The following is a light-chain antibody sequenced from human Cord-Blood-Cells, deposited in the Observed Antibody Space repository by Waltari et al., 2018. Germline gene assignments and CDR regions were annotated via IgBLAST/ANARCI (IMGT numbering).Light chain of an antibody. CDR3: QSYDSSNRV. J-gene: IGLJ3*02. Sequence: NFMLTQPHSVSESPGKTVTISCTRSSGSIASNSVQWYQQRPGSSPPTVIYGDNQRPSGFPDRFSGSIDSSSNSASLTISGLKTEDEADYYCQSYDSSNRVFGGGTKLTVL. CDR2: GDN. CDR1: SGSIASNS. V-gene: IGLV6-57*01.